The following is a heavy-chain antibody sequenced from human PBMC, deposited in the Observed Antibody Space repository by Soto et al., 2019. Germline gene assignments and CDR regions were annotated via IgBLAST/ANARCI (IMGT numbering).Heavy chain of an antibody. CDR2: ISYDGSNK. CDR1: GFTFSSYG. V-gene: IGHV3-30*18. CDR3: AKEEAPAAKSHYYYYGMDV. J-gene: IGHJ6*02. D-gene: IGHD2-2*01. Sequence: QVQLVESGGGVVQPGRSLRLSCAASGFTFSSYGMHWVRQAPGKGLEWVAVISYDGSNKYYADSVKGRFTISRDNSKNTLYLKMNSLRAEDTAVYYCAKEEAPAAKSHYYYYGMDVWGQGTTVTVSS.